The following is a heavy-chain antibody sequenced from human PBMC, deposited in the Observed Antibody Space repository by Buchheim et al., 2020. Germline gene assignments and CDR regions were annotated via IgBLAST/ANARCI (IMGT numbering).Heavy chain of an antibody. CDR2: ISSSSSTI. CDR3: ASRGSILGGPWGY. Sequence: EVQLVESGGGLVQPEGSLRLSCAASGFTFSSYSMNWVRQAPGKGLEWVSYISSSSSTIYYADSVEGRFTISRDNAKPSLYLQMNSLRAEDTAVYYCASRGSILGGPWGYWGQGTL. CDR1: GFTFSSYS. D-gene: IGHD3-3*02. J-gene: IGHJ4*02. V-gene: IGHV3-48*01.